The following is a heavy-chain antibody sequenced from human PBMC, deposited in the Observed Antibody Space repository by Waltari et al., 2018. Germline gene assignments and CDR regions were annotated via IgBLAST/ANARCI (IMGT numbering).Heavy chain of an antibody. V-gene: IGHV4-4*09. CDR1: GGSISSYY. CDR2: IYTSGST. Sequence: QAQLQESGPGLVKPSETLSLTCTVSGGSISSYYWSWIRQPPGKGLEWIGYIYTSGSTNYNPSLKSRVTISVDTSKNQFSLKLSSVTAADTAVYYCARYSNCGGDCLGAFDIWGQGTMVTVSS. CDR3: ARYSNCGGDCLGAFDI. D-gene: IGHD2-21*01. J-gene: IGHJ3*02.